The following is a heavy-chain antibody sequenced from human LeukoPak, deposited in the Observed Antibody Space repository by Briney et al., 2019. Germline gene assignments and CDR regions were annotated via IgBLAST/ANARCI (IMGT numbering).Heavy chain of an antibody. D-gene: IGHD3-22*01. Sequence: GGSLRLSCAASGFTFSSYSMNWVRQAPGKGLEWVSSISSSSSYIHYADSVKGRFTISRDNAKNSLYLQMNSLRAEDTAVYYCARLHYDSSGYYYTFDYWGQGTLVTVSS. CDR1: GFTFSSYS. CDR3: ARLHYDSSGYYYTFDY. CDR2: ISSSSSYI. J-gene: IGHJ4*02. V-gene: IGHV3-21*01.